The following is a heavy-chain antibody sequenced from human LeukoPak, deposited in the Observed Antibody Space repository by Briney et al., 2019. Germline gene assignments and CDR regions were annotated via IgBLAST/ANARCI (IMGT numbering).Heavy chain of an antibody. D-gene: IGHD6-13*01. CDR3: AKGEELVKAPGSLGMDV. V-gene: IGHV3-9*01. Sequence: GRSLRLSCAASGFTFDDYAMHWVRQAPGKGLEWVSGISWNSGSIGYADSVKGRFTTSRDNAKNSLYLQMNSLRAEDTALYYCAKGEELVKAPGSLGMDVWGQGTTVTVSS. J-gene: IGHJ6*02. CDR1: GFTFDDYA. CDR2: ISWNSGSI.